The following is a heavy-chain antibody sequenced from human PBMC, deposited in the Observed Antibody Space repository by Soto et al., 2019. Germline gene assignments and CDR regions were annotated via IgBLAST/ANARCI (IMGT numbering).Heavy chain of an antibody. CDR2: IIPIFGTA. D-gene: IGHD6-19*01. J-gene: IGHJ5*02. Sequence: QVQLVQSGAEVKKPGSSVKVSCKASGGTFSSYAISWVRQAPGQGLEWMGGIIPIFGTANYAQKFQGRVTITADESTSTAYMELSSLRSEDTAVYYCAREPVAGTRGRGDWFDPCCQGTLVTVSS. CDR3: AREPVAGTRGRGDWFDP. CDR1: GGTFSSYA. V-gene: IGHV1-69*01.